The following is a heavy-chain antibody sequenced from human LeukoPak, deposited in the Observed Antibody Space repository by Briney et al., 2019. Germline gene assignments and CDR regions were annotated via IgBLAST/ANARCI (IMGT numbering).Heavy chain of an antibody. CDR1: GITLTDHY. D-gene: IGHD4-23*01. CDR3: ARCSGNTLGLDY. J-gene: IGHJ4*02. Sequence: AAVTGSCKASGITLTDHYIHWLRQVPGQGLEWMGWINPNTGHPGYAEKFQGGVTMTRDTSIGTVYMEVASLKSDDTAVYFCARCSGNTLGLDYWGQ. CDR2: INPNTGHP. V-gene: IGHV1-2*02.